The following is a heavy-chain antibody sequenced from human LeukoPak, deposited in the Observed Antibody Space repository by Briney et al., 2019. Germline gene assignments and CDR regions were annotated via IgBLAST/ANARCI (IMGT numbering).Heavy chain of an antibody. D-gene: IGHD6-19*01. CDR3: ARGVVVAGLRYYFDS. CDR2: IYSTGST. J-gene: IGHJ4*02. V-gene: IGHV4-4*07. Sequence: SETLSLTCTVSGGSISSYYWSWIRQPAGKGLEWIGRIYSTGSTKYSPSLESRLTMSLVTSKDQFSLKLTSVTAADTAVYYCARGVVVAGLRYYFDSWGQGSLVSVSS. CDR1: GGSISSYY.